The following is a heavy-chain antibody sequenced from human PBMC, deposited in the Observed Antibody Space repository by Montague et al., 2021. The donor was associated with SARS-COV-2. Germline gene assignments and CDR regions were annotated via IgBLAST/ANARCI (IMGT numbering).Heavy chain of an antibody. Sequence: CAISGDSDCIVILTRSSEKHTSSLHPRQQLVSHFLPERNNDYAESVKSRITIDPDTSKHQFSLHLNSVTPEDTAVYYCARIPVGSKYYFDFWGQGTLVTVSS. CDR3: ARIPVGSKYYFDF. CDR2: SHFLPERNN. V-gene: IGHV6-1*01. D-gene: IGHD2-2*01. CDR1: GDSDCIVILT. J-gene: IGHJ4*02.